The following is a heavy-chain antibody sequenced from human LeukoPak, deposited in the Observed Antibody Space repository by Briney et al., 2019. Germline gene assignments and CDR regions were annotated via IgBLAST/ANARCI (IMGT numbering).Heavy chain of an antibody. Sequence: SETLSLTCAVYGGSFSGYYWSWIRQPPGKGLEWIGEINHSGSTNYNPSLKSRVTISVDTSKSQFSLKLSSVTAADTAVYYCARNPGYSSSWVDYWGQGTLVTVSS. CDR1: GGSFSGYY. V-gene: IGHV4-34*01. CDR2: INHSGST. CDR3: ARNPGYSSSWVDY. J-gene: IGHJ4*02. D-gene: IGHD6-13*01.